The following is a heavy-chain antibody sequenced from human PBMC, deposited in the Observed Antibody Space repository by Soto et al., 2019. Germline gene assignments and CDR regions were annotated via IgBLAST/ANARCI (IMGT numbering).Heavy chain of an antibody. CDR3: AKDRMPIWVSYFDY. CDR1: GFTFGSYA. CDR2: ISGSGGST. D-gene: IGHD2-2*01. V-gene: IGHV3-23*01. J-gene: IGHJ4*02. Sequence: EVQLLESGGGLVQPGGSLRLSCAASGFTFGSYAMSWVRQAPGKGLEWVSAISGSGGSTYYGDSVKGRFTIYRDNSKNTLYLQMNTLRVEDTAVYYCAKDRMPIWVSYFDYCGQGTLVTVSS.